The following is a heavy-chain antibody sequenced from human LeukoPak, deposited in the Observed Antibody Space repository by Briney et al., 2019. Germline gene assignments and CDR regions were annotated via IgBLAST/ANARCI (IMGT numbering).Heavy chain of an antibody. CDR2: IIPIFGTA. Sequence: SVKVSCKASGSTFSSYAISWVRQAPGQWLEWMGGIIPIFGTANYAQKFQGRVTITADESTSTAYMELSSLRSEDTAVYYCARDRGLDEGALGIWGQGTMVTVSS. J-gene: IGHJ3*02. D-gene: IGHD3-10*01. CDR1: GSTFSSYA. V-gene: IGHV1-69*13. CDR3: ARDRGLDEGALGI.